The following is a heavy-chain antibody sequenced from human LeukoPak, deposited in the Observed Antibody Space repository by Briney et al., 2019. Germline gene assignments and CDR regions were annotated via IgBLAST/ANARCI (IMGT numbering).Heavy chain of an antibody. J-gene: IGHJ4*02. D-gene: IGHD6-13*01. CDR2: IYYSGST. CDR1: GGSISSGGYY. Sequence: LSLTCAVSGGSISSGGYYWSWIRQHPGKGLEWIGYIYYSGSTYYNPSLKSRVTISVDTSKNQFSLKLSSVTAADTAVYYWARDARSSWYEGHYYFDYWAQETLATVSS. CDR3: ARDARSSWYEGHYYFDY. V-gene: IGHV4-31*11.